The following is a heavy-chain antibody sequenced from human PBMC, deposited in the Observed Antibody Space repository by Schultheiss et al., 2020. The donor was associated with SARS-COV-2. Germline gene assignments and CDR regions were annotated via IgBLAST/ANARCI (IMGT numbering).Heavy chain of an antibody. CDR2: INHSGST. J-gene: IGHJ6*02. CDR1: GGSFSGYY. D-gene: IGHD5-18*01. Sequence: GSLRLSCAVYGGSFSGYYWSWIRQPPGKGLEWIGEINHSGSTNYNPSLKSRVTISVDTSKNQFSLKLSSVTAADTAVYYCASIRKGYSYASLAYGMDVWGQGTTVTVSS. V-gene: IGHV4-34*01. CDR3: ASIRKGYSYASLAYGMDV.